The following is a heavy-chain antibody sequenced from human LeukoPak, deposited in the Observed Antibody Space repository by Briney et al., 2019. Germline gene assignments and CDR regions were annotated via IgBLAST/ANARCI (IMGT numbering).Heavy chain of an antibody. D-gene: IGHD3-22*01. CDR3: TYDSRGYSFDY. CDR2: ISSDGSIK. J-gene: IGHJ4*02. CDR1: GFTFSSYA. Sequence: GRSLRLSCAASGFTFSSYAMHWVRQAPGEGLEWLAVISSDGSIKYYGDSVRGRFTISRDNSKNTLYLLINTLRTEDTAVYYCTYDSRGYSFDYWGQGTLVIVSS. V-gene: IGHV3-30-3*01.